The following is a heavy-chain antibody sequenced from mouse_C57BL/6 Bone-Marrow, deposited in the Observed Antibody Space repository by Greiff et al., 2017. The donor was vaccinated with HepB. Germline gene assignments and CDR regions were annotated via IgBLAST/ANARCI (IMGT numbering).Heavy chain of an antibody. CDR1: GFSLTSYG. J-gene: IGHJ3*01. CDR2: IWSGGST. V-gene: IGHV2-2*01. Sequence: VQLQESGPGLVQPSQSLSITCTVSGFSLTSYGVHWVRQSPGKGLEWLGVIWSGGSTDYNAAFISRLSNSKDNSKSQVFFKMNSLQADYTAIYYWARNSLYYSNYRVAYWGQGTLVTVSA. D-gene: IGHD2-5*01. CDR3: ARNSLYYSNYRVAY.